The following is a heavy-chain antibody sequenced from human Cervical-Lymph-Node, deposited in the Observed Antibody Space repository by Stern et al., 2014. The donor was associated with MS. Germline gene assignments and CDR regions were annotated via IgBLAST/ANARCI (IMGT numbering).Heavy chain of an antibody. J-gene: IGHJ5*02. CDR3: ARDLGVGPSVS. V-gene: IGHV1-69*06. Sequence: VQLVESGAEVKKPASSVKVSCKASGGTFNTSAISWVRQAPGQRLEWMGWIIPILGTTNYAQKFQGRVTFTADKSTSTAYMALSGLRYEDTAVYYCARDLGVGPSVSWGQGTVVTVSS. CDR1: GGTFNTSA. CDR2: IIPILGTT. D-gene: IGHD5/OR15-5a*01.